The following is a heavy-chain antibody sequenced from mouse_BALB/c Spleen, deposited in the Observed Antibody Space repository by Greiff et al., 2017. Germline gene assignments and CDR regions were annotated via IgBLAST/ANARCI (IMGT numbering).Heavy chain of an antibody. CDR1: GFTFSSYG. D-gene: IGHD3-3*01. CDR2: ISSGGSYT. CDR3: ARGVRAPYFDY. Sequence: EVKLVESGGDLVKPGGSLKLSCAASGFTFSSYGMSWVRQTPDKRLEWVATISSGGSYTYYPDSVKGRFTISRDNAKNTLYLQMSSLKSEDTAMNYCARGVRAPYFDYWGQGTTRTVSS. J-gene: IGHJ2*01. V-gene: IGHV5-6*01.